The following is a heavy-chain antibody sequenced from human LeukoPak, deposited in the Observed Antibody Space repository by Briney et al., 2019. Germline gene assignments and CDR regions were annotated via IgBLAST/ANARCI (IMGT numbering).Heavy chain of an antibody. CDR2: ISTYNGDT. V-gene: IGHV1-18*01. D-gene: IGHD2-2*01. J-gene: IGHJ4*02. Sequence: ASVKVSCKASGYTFTSYGISWVRQAPGQGLEWMGWISTYNGDTNYAQKLQGRVTMTTDTSTNTAYMELRSLRSDDTAVYYCAKAYCSSTSCPLDYWGQGTLVTVSS. CDR1: GYTFTSYG. CDR3: AKAYCSSTSCPLDY.